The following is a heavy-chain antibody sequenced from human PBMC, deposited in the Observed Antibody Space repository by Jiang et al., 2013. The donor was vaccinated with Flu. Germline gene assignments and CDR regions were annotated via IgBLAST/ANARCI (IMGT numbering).Heavy chain of an antibody. V-gene: IGHV1-18*01. J-gene: IGHJ6*02. D-gene: IGHD4-17*01. CDR3: AREVHYGRVGYYYYYGMDV. Sequence: GWISAYNGNTNYAQKLQGRVTMTTDTSTSTAYMELRSLRSDDTAVYYCAREVHYGRVGYYYYYGMDVWGQRTTVTVSS. CDR2: ISAYNGNT.